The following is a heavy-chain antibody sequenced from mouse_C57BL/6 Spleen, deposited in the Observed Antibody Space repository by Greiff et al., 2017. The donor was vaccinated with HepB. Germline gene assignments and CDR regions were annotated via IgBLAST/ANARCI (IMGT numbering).Heavy chain of an antibody. D-gene: IGHD2-5*01. J-gene: IGHJ4*01. CDR3: VRERYSNPYAMDY. Sequence: VQGVESGPELVRPGVSVKISCKGSGYTFTDYAMHWVKQSHAKSLEWIGVISTYYGDASYNQKFKDKATMTVDKSSRTAYMELARLTSEDSAVYYCVRERYSNPYAMDYWGQGTSVTVSS. V-gene: IGHV1-67*01. CDR1: GYTFTDYA. CDR2: ISTYYGDA.